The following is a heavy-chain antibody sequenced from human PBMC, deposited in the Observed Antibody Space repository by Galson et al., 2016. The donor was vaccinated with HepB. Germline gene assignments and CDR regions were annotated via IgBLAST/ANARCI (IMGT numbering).Heavy chain of an antibody. CDR3: ARSYLLGRGFGS. CDR1: GDSVSSNSAG. CDR2: TFYRSNWQN. V-gene: IGHV6-1*01. D-gene: IGHD7-27*01. J-gene: IGHJ4*02. Sequence: CAISGDSVSSNSAGWNWIRQSPSRGLEWLGRTFYRSNWQNHYAESVKSRITINPDTSKNQFSLQLSSVTPEDTAVYYCARSYLLGRGFGSWGQGTLVTVSS.